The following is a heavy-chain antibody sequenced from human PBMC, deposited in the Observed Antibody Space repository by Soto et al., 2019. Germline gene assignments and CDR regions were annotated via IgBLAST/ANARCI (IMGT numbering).Heavy chain of an antibody. Sequence: ATVKVSCKASGYTFTSYGISWVRQAPGQGLAWMGWISAYTGNTNYAQKLQGRVTMTKVTSTSTAYMELRSLRSDDTAVYYCARDRRHYYDSSGYYNWFDPWGQGTLVTVSS. CDR3: ARDRRHYYDSSGYYNWFDP. CDR1: GYTFTSYG. D-gene: IGHD3-22*01. J-gene: IGHJ5*02. V-gene: IGHV1-18*01. CDR2: ISAYTGNT.